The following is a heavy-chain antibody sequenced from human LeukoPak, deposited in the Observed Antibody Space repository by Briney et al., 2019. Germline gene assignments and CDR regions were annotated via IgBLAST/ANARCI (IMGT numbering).Heavy chain of an antibody. J-gene: IGHJ3*02. Sequence: SETLSLTCTVSGGSISSSSYYWGWIRQPPGKGLEWIGSIYYSGSTYYNPSLKSRVTISVDTSKNQFSLKLSSVTAADTAVYYCARRLVETAMGDAFDIWGQGTMVTVSS. D-gene: IGHD5-18*01. V-gene: IGHV4-39*01. CDR1: GGSISSSSYY. CDR3: ARRLVETAMGDAFDI. CDR2: IYYSGST.